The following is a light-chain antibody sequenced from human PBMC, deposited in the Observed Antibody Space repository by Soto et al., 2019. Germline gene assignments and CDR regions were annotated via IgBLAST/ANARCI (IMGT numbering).Light chain of an antibody. CDR1: QSIAGY. CDR2: AAS. V-gene: IGKV1-39*01. CDR3: QQSYSAPWT. J-gene: IGKJ1*01. Sequence: DIQMTLSPSSLSASVGDRVTITCRASQSIAGYLSWYQQKPGKAPNLLIYAASSVQSGVSSRFSGSGSGTDFTLTISSLQPEDFATYYCQQSYSAPWTFGQGTKVDIE.